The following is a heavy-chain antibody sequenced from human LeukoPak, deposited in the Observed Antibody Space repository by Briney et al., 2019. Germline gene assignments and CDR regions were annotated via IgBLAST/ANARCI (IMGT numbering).Heavy chain of an antibody. V-gene: IGHV1-69*01. J-gene: IGHJ5*02. CDR1: GFTFGSYG. Sequence: GRSLRLSCAASGFTFGSYGIYWVRQAPGQGLEGMGGIIPIFGTANYAQKFQGRVTITADESTSTAYMELSSLRSEDTAVYYCARDKSPYYYGSGSYNWFDPWGQGTLVTVSS. D-gene: IGHD3-10*01. CDR2: IIPIFGTA. CDR3: ARDKSPYYYGSGSYNWFDP.